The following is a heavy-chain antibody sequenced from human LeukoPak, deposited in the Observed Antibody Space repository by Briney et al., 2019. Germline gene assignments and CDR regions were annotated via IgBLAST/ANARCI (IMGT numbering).Heavy chain of an antibody. Sequence: ASVKVSCKVSGYTLTELSMHWVRQAPGKGLEWMGGFDPEDGETNYAQKFQGRVTMTEDTSTDTAYMELSSLRSEDTAVYYCATVYIRRIEEYDFWSGYYSKPAKNWFDPWGQGTLVTVSS. CDR2: FDPEDGET. V-gene: IGHV1-24*01. J-gene: IGHJ5*02. D-gene: IGHD3-3*01. CDR1: GYTLTELS. CDR3: ATVYIRRIEEYDFWSGYYSKPAKNWFDP.